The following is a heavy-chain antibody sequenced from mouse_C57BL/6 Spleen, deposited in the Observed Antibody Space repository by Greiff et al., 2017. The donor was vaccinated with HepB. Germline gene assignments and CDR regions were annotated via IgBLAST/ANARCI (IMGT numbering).Heavy chain of an antibody. CDR3: ARDYDGSSFVYN. Sequence: QVQLQQPGAELVKPGASVKLSCTASGYTFTSYWMHWVKQRPGRGLAWIGRIDPNSGGTKYTEKFTSKATLTVDTPSRTAYMQLSSLTSEDSAVYYCARDYDGSSFVYNWGQGTLVTVSA. J-gene: IGHJ3*01. CDR1: GYTFTSYW. V-gene: IGHV1-72*01. D-gene: IGHD1-1*01. CDR2: IDPNSGGT.